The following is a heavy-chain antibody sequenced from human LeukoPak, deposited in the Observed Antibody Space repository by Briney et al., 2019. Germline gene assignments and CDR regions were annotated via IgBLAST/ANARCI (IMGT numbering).Heavy chain of an antibody. CDR2: IYTSGST. CDR1: GGSISSYS. Sequence: SETLSLTCTVSGGSISSYSWSWIRQPAGKGLEWIGRIYTSGSTNYNPSLKSRVTMSVDTSHYHFSLKLSSVTAADTAVYYCARSPYDYGDYVGFFYYMDVWGKGTTVTISS. D-gene: IGHD4-17*01. J-gene: IGHJ6*03. CDR3: ARSPYDYGDYVGFFYYMDV. V-gene: IGHV4-4*07.